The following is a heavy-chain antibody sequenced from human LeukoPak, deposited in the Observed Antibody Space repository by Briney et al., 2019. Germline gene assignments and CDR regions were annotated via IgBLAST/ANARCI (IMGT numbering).Heavy chain of an antibody. J-gene: IGHJ4*02. CDR2: IKSDGSEK. V-gene: IGHV3-7*03. D-gene: IGHD2-15*01. CDR1: GLTFSTYW. Sequence: PGGSLRLSCAASGLTFSTYWMSWARQAPGKGLEWVANIKSDGSEKNFVDSVRGRFTISRDNAKNSLYLQMNSLRAEDTAVYYCAKKYCSGGSCHTIDYWGQGTLVTVSA. CDR3: AKKYCSGGSCHTIDY.